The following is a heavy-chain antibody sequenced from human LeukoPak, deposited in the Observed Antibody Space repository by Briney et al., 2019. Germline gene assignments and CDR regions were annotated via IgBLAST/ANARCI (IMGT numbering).Heavy chain of an antibody. D-gene: IGHD1-26*01. CDR1: GGSISSSSYY. CDR3: ARYSGSYLVY. V-gene: IGHV4-61*05. Sequence: PSETLSLTCTVSGGSISSSSYYWGWIRQPPGKGLEWIGYISYRGSTSYNPSLKSRVTLSVDTSGNQFSLKLSSVTAADTPVYYCARYSGSYLVYWGQGTLVTVSS. CDR2: ISYRGST. J-gene: IGHJ4*02.